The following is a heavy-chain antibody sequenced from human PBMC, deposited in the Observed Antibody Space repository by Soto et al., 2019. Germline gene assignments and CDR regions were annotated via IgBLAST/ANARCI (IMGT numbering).Heavy chain of an antibody. D-gene: IGHD6-13*01. J-gene: IGHJ5*02. V-gene: IGHV4-31*03. Sequence: QVQLQESGPGLVKPSQTLSLTCTVSGGSVSSGAYYWGWVRQNPGKGLEWIGYIHYRRNTYYNPSLKSRVTIAIDTAQNQFSLMLSTVTAADTAVYVCARVSATGTCWFGPWGQGTQVTVSS. CDR1: GGSVSSGAYY. CDR3: ARVSATGTCWFGP. CDR2: IHYRRNT.